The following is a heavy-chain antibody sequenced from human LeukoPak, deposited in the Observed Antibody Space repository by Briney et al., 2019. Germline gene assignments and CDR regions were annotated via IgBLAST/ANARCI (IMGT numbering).Heavy chain of an antibody. CDR3: AKVQWELLSFDY. J-gene: IGHJ4*02. V-gene: IGHV3-74*01. CDR2: INSDGSST. CDR1: GFTFSSYW. D-gene: IGHD1-26*01. Sequence: PGGSLRLSCAASGFTFSSYWMHWVRQAPGKGLVWVSRINSDGSSTSYADSVKGRFTISRDNSKNTLYLQMNSLRAEDTAVYYCAKVQWELLSFDYWGQGTLVTVSS.